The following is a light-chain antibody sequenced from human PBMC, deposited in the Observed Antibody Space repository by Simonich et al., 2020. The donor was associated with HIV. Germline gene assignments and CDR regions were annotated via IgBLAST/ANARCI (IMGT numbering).Light chain of an antibody. CDR2: GAS. CDR3: QQRSNWPPLT. J-gene: IGKJ4*01. V-gene: IGKV3-11*01. Sequence: IVMTQSPATLSVSPGERVTLSCRASQSVSSNLAWYPQKPAQAPRLLIYGASTRATGIPARFSGSGSGTDFTLTISSLEPEDFAVYYCQQRSNWPPLTFGGGTRVEIK. CDR1: QSVSSN.